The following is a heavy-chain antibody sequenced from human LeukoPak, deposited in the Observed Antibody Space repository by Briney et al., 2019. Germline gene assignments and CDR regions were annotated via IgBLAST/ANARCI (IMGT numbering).Heavy chain of an antibody. D-gene: IGHD6-6*01. CDR3: ARGVAARPPASNEYYFDY. CDR1: GGSISSGSYY. CDR2: IYTSGST. V-gene: IGHV4-61*02. J-gene: IGHJ4*02. Sequence: SGTLSLTCTVSGGSISSGSYYWSWIRQPAGKGLEWIGRIYTSGSTNYNPSLKSRVTISVDTSKNQFSLKLSSVTAADTAVYYCARGVAARPPASNEYYFDYWGQGTLVTVSS.